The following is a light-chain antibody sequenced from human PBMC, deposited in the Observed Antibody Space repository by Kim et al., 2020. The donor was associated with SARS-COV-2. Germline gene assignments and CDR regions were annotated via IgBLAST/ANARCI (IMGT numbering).Light chain of an antibody. CDR3: CSYAGSYTLV. V-gene: IGLV2-11*03. CDR2: DVS. Sequence: QSVTIACTGTSSDVGGNNYVTWYQQHPGKAPKVMIYDVSKRPSGVPDRFSGSKSGNTASLTISGLQAEDEADYHCCSYAGSYTLVFGGGTQLTVL. J-gene: IGLJ2*01. CDR1: SSDVGGNNY.